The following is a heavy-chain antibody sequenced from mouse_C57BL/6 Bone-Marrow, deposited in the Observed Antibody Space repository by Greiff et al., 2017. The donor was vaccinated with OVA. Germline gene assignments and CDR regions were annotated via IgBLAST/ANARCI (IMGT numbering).Heavy chain of an antibody. CDR3: ARREGLGGFAY. J-gene: IGHJ3*01. Sequence: DVQLVESGGGLVKPGGSLKLSCAASGFTFSSYTMSWVRQTPEKRLEWVATISGGGGNTYYPDSVKGRFTISRDNAKNTLYLQMSSLRSEDTALYYCARREGLGGFAYWGQGTLVTVSA. D-gene: IGHD2-10*02. V-gene: IGHV5-9*01. CDR1: GFTFSSYT. CDR2: ISGGGGNT.